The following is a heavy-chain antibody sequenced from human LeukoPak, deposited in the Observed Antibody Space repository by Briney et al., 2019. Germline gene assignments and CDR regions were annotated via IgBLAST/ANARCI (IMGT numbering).Heavy chain of an antibody. D-gene: IGHD6-13*01. V-gene: IGHV4-34*01. CDR2: INHSGST. J-gene: IGHJ4*02. CDR3: ARGLYLTTRGGAAAGFLDY. CDR1: GEFFGGSY. Sequence: SETLSLTCTVHGEFFGGSYWNWIRQSPGKGLEWIGEINHSGSTNYNPSLKSRVTISVDTSQKQFSLRLSSVTAADTAVYYCARGLYLTTRGGAAAGFLDYWGQGNLVTVSS.